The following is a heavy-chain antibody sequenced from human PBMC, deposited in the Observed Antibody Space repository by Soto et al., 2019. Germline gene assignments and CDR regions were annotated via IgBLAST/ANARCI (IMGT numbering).Heavy chain of an antibody. CDR3: ARGSCSGGSCY. Sequence: ASVKVSCKASGYTFTSYAMHWVRQAPGQRVEWMGWINAGNGNTKYSQKFQGRVTITRDTSASTAYMELSSLRSEDTAVYYCARGSCSGGSCYWGQGTLVTVSS. D-gene: IGHD2-15*01. V-gene: IGHV1-3*01. J-gene: IGHJ4*02. CDR2: INAGNGNT. CDR1: GYTFTSYA.